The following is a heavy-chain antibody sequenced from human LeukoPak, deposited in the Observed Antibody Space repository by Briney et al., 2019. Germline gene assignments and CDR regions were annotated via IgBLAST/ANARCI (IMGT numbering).Heavy chain of an antibody. D-gene: IGHD3-22*01. CDR3: ARTNPLYYYHSSGPYDNIAY. V-gene: IGHV5-51*01. CDR2: IYPGDSDT. CDR1: GYSFTNYW. Sequence: GESLKISCQASGYSFTNYWIGWVRQMPGKGLEWMGIIYPGDSDTRYSPSFQGQVTISSDKSISTAYLQWINLKASDNATYYCARTNPLYYYHSSGPYDNIAYCGQGTLVTVSS. J-gene: IGHJ4*02.